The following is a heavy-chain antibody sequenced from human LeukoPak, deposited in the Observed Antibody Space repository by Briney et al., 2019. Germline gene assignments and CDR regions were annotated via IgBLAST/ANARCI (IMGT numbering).Heavy chain of an antibody. V-gene: IGHV3-30*02. CDR1: GFTFSSYG. Sequence: GGSLRLSCAASGFTFSSYGMHWVRQAPGKGLEWVAFIRYDGSNKYYADPVKGRFTISRDNSKNTLYLQMNSLRAEDTAVYYCAKDSHLRGYSGYALIFDAFDIWGQGTMVTVSS. D-gene: IGHD5-12*01. CDR3: AKDSHLRGYSGYALIFDAFDI. J-gene: IGHJ3*02. CDR2: IRYDGSNK.